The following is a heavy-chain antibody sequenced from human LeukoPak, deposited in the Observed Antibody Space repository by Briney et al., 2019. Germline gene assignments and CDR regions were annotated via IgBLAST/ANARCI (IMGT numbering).Heavy chain of an antibody. D-gene: IGHD5-18*01. CDR1: GGSISSYY. CDR3: ATLKSGYSYGSKTPRNYGMDV. V-gene: IGHV4-59*08. Sequence: SETLSLTCTVSGGSISSYYWSWIRQPPGKGLEWIGYIYYSGSTNYNPSLKSRVTISVDTSKNQFSLKLSSVTAADTAVYYCATLKSGYSYGSKTPRNYGMDVWGQGTTVTVSS. J-gene: IGHJ6*02. CDR2: IYYSGST.